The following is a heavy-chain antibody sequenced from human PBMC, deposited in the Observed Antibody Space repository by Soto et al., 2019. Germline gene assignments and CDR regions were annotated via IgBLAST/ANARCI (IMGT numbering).Heavy chain of an antibody. CDR3: ARFAKEENPKVGSWYYFDY. D-gene: IGHD6-13*01. CDR1: GGSISSGGYF. J-gene: IGHJ4*02. Sequence: SETLSLTCTVSGGSISSGGYFWSWVRQHPGKGLEWIGNIYYSGRTYYNPSLKSRVTISVDTSKNQFSLKLSSVTAADTAVYYCARFAKEENPKVGSWYYFDYWGQGTRVTV. CDR2: IYYSGRT. V-gene: IGHV4-31*03.